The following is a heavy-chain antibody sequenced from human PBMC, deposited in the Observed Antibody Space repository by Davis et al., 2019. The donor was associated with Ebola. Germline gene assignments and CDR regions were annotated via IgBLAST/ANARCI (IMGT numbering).Heavy chain of an antibody. V-gene: IGHV3-43*02. CDR2: ISGDGGST. D-gene: IGHD6-19*01. CDR3: AKDIAVAGTGGAFDI. J-gene: IGHJ3*02. CDR1: GFTFDDYA. Sequence: GESLKISCAASGFTFDDYAMHWVRQAPGKGLEWVSLISGDGGSTYYADSVKGRFTISRDNSKNSLYLQMNSLRTEDTALYYCAKDIAVAGTGGAFDIWGQGTMVTVSS.